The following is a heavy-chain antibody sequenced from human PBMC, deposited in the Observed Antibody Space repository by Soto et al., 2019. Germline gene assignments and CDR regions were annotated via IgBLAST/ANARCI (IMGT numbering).Heavy chain of an antibody. V-gene: IGHV1-18*01. D-gene: IGHD6-13*01. CDR1: GYTFTNYG. CDR2: ISAYNGNT. J-gene: IGHJ4*02. CDR3: ARDPGVIAADDSFDY. Sequence: QVQLVQSGAEVKKPGASVKVSCKASGYTFTNYGISWVRQAHGQGLEWMGWISAYNGNTNYAQKLQGRVTMTTDPSTSTAYMELRSLRSDDTAVYYCARDPGVIAADDSFDYWGQGTRVTVSS.